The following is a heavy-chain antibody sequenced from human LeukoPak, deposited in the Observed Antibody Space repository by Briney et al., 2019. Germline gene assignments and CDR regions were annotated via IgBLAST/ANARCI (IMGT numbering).Heavy chain of an antibody. CDR3: ARDDGWLHTGGPFFDY. V-gene: IGHV3-30-3*01. Sequence: GGSLRLSCAASGFTFSSYAMHWVRQAPGEGLEWVAVISYDGSNKYYADSVKGRFTISRDNSKNTLYLQMNSLRAEDTGVYYCARDDGWLHTGGPFFDYWGQGALVTVSS. D-gene: IGHD5-24*01. CDR2: ISYDGSNK. CDR1: GFTFSSYA. J-gene: IGHJ4*02.